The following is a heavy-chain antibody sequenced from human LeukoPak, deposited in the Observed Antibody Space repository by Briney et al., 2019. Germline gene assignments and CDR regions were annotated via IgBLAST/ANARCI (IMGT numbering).Heavy chain of an antibody. D-gene: IGHD5-24*01. CDR3: ARHTTMAHFDY. J-gene: IGHJ4*02. CDR2: IYYSGST. V-gene: IGHV4-59*08. CDR1: GGSISSYY. Sequence: SETLSLTCTVSGGSISSYYWSWIRQPPGKGLEWIGYIYYSGSTNYNPSLKSRVTISVDTSKNQFSLKLSSVTAADTAVYYCARHTTMAHFDYWGQGTLVTVSS.